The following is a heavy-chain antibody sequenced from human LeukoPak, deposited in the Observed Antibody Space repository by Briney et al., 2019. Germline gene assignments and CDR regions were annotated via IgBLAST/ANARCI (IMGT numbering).Heavy chain of an antibody. Sequence: GGSLRLSCAASGFTFSSYWMHWVRQAPGKGLVWVSRIKTDGSTTSYADSVKDRFTISRDNAKNTMYLQMNSLRAEDTAVYYCARVDGFKAAAGTHWGQGTLVTVSS. CDR1: GFTFSSYW. CDR3: ARVDGFKAAAGTH. D-gene: IGHD6-13*01. CDR2: IKTDGSTT. J-gene: IGHJ4*02. V-gene: IGHV3-74*01.